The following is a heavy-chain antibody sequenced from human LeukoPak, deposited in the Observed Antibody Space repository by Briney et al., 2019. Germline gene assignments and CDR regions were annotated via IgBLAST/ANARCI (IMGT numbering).Heavy chain of an antibody. J-gene: IGHJ4*02. CDR3: ERRRVGDY. Sequence: GSLRLSCAASGFTVSSNYMSWVRQAPGKGLEWIGEINHSGSTNYNPSLKSRVTISVDTSKNQFSLKLSSVTAADTAVYYCERRRVGDYWGQGTLVTVSS. CDR2: INHSGST. CDR1: GFTVSSNY. V-gene: IGHV4-34*01. D-gene: IGHD1-26*01.